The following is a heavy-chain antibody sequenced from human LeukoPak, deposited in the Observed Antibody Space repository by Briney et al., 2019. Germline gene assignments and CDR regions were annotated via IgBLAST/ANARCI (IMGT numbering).Heavy chain of an antibody. Sequence: SETLSLTCTVSGGSISSGGYYWSWIRQHPGKGLEWIGYIYYSGSTYYNPSLKSRVTISVDTSKNQFSVKLSSVTAADTAVYYCARDSSGYSRFDPWGQGTLVTVSP. CDR2: IYYSGST. J-gene: IGHJ5*02. CDR1: GGSISSGGYY. D-gene: IGHD3-22*01. CDR3: ARDSSGYSRFDP. V-gene: IGHV4-31*03.